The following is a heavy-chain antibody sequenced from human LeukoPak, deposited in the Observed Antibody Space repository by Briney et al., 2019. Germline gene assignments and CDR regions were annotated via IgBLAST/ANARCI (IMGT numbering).Heavy chain of an antibody. D-gene: IGHD1-14*01. J-gene: IGHJ4*02. V-gene: IGHV5-51*07. Sequence: GASLKISCTGSENCSTCYRNGGGHQPRQKGVEWMGIIYPGASDTRYSPSFQGQVTISADKSISTAYLQWSSLKASDTAMCYCARQLAPEGDYWGQGTLVTVSS. CDR1: ENCSTCYR. CDR3: ARQLAPEGDY. CDR2: IYPGASDT.